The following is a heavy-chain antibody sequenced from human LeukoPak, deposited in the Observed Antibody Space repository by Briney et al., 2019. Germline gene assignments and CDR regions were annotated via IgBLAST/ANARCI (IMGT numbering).Heavy chain of an antibody. J-gene: IGHJ3*02. D-gene: IGHD2-21*02. V-gene: IGHV3-33*01. CDR3: ARDYCGGDCSAFDI. CDR2: IWYDGSNN. CDR1: RFTFRTYC. Sequence: AGGSLRLSCAASRFTFRTYCMHWVRQAPGKGLEWVAVIWYDGSNNYYADSVKGRFTISRDNSKNTLDLQMNSLRAEDTAVYYCARDYCGGDCSAFDIWGQGTMVTVSS.